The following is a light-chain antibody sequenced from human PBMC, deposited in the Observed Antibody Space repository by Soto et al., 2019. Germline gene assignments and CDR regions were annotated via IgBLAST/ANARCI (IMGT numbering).Light chain of an antibody. J-gene: IGKJ2*01. CDR2: GSS. CDR1: QSVSSDY. V-gene: IGKV3-20*01. CDR3: QQYGNSFYT. Sequence: EIVLTQSPGTLSLSPGARATLSCRASQSVSSDYLAWYQQKPGQAPRLLIYGSSNRATGIPDRFSGSGSGTDFTLTISRLETEDFAVYYCQQYGNSFYTFGQGTKLESK.